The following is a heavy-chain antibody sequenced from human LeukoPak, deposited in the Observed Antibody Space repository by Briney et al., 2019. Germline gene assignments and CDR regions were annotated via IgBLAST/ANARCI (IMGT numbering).Heavy chain of an antibody. Sequence: GEFLKISCKHSEYSFPNYRIGWVRQMPGKGLEWMGIIYPDDSDTRYSPSFQGQVTISADKSISTAYLKWSSLKASDTAMYYCAIGRGGQQLGDYWGQGTLVTVSS. CDR2: IYPDDSDT. CDR3: AIGRGGQQLGDY. V-gene: IGHV5-51*01. J-gene: IGHJ4*02. D-gene: IGHD6-13*01. CDR1: EYSFPNYR.